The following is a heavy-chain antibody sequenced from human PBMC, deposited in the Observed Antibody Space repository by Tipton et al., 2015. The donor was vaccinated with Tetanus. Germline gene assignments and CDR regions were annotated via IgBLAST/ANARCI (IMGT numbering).Heavy chain of an antibody. D-gene: IGHD3-22*01. CDR3: ARHVRDYYDSFDY. CDR2: IYYSGST. V-gene: IGHV4-59*08. CDR1: GGSISSYY. Sequence: GLVKPSETLSLTCTVSGGSISSYYWSWIRQPPGKGLEWIGYIYYSGSTNYNPSLKSRVTISVDTSKNQFSLKLSSVTAADTAVYYCARHVRDYYDSFDYWGQGTLVTVSS. J-gene: IGHJ4*02.